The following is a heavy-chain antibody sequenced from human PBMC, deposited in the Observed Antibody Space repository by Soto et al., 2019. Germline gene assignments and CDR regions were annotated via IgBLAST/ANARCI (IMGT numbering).Heavy chain of an antibody. D-gene: IGHD3-9*01. V-gene: IGHV3-33*01. CDR2: IWYDGNKK. J-gene: IGHJ6*02. Sequence: SXXASGXXXXSYGMHWVRXXPGKGLECVAVIWYDGNKKYYADSVKGRFTISRDNSKNTLSLQMNSLTAADTAVYYCARIPPYYDILTGYNYYYGMDVWGQGTTVTVSS. CDR3: ARIPPYYDILTGYNYYYGMDV. CDR1: GXXXXSYG.